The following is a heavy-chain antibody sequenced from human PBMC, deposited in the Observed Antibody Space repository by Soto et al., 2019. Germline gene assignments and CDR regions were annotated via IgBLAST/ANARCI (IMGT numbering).Heavy chain of an antibody. CDR3: ARGRQKSHFWSGGHFGMDV. CDR2: INHSGST. J-gene: IGHJ6*02. Sequence: QVQLQQWGAGLLKPSETLSLTCAVYGGSFSGYYWSWIRQPPGKGLEWIGEINHSGSTNYNPSLKSRVTRSVDTSKNQFSLKLSSVTAADTAVYYCARGRQKSHFWSGGHFGMDVWGQGTTVTVSS. CDR1: GGSFSGYY. V-gene: IGHV4-34*01. D-gene: IGHD3-3*02.